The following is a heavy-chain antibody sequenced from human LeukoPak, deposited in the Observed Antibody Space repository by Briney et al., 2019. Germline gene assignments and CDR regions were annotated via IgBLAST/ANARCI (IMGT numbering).Heavy chain of an antibody. V-gene: IGHV4-39*07. CDR2: IYFSGST. CDR3: ARSDGYGLVGI. CDR1: GASLTSGSNY. J-gene: IGHJ3*02. Sequence: SETLSLTCSVSGASLTSGSNYWGWIRQPPGKRLEWIGSIYFSGSTYYNPSLKSRVIIILDTPNNHFSLALSSVTAADTAVYYCARSDGYGLVGIWGQGTMVTVSS. D-gene: IGHD3-10*01.